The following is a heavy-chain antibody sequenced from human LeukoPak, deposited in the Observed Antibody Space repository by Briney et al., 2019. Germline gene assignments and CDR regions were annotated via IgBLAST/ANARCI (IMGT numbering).Heavy chain of an antibody. Sequence: GGSLRLSCAASGFTFNSHTMNWVRQAPGKGLEWVSSISGTSTYIYYADSVKGRFTISRDNAENSLYLQMNSLRAEDTAVYYCARDQLWFGELLFDYWGQGTLVTVSS. V-gene: IGHV3-21*01. CDR3: ARDQLWFGELLFDY. D-gene: IGHD3-10*01. J-gene: IGHJ4*02. CDR2: ISGTSTYI. CDR1: GFTFNSHT.